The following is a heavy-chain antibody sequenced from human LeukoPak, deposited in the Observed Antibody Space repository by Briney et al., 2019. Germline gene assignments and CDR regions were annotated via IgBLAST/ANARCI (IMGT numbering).Heavy chain of an antibody. Sequence: SGGSLRLSCAVSGFTFSSYSMNWVRQAPGKGVEWVSFITSSSSTIYYADSVKGRFTISRDNANNSLYLQMNSLRAEDTAVYYCATTGDGLTIDYWGQGTLVTVSS. CDR2: ITSSSSTI. V-gene: IGHV3-48*01. CDR1: GFTFSSYS. CDR3: ATTGDGLTIDY. D-gene: IGHD7-27*01. J-gene: IGHJ4*02.